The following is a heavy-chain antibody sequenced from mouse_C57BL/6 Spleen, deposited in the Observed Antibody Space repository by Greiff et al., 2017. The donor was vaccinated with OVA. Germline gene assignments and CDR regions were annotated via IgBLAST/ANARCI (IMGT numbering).Heavy chain of an antibody. D-gene: IGHD2-3*01. Sequence: QVQLQQPGTELVKPGASVKLSCKASGYTFTSYWMHWVKQRPGQGLEWIGNINPSNGGTNYNEKFKSKATLTVDKSSSTAYMQLSSLTSEDSAGDCCAREGYGYYVAWFAYWGQGTLVTVSA. CDR1: GYTFTSYW. CDR3: AREGYGYYVAWFAY. V-gene: IGHV1-53*01. CDR2: INPSNGGT. J-gene: IGHJ3*01.